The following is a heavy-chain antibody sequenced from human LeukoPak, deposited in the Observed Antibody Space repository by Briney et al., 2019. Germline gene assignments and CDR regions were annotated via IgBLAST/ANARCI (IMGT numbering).Heavy chain of an antibody. CDR3: ARSTMGARRTYDY. Sequence: ASVKVSCKASKDTFNIYDVNWVRQAAGLGLEWMGWMNPNSGNTGYAQKFQGRVTMTMNSSISTAYMELTSLTSEDTAVYYCARSTMGARRTYDYWGQGTLVTVSS. CDR2: MNPNSGNT. V-gene: IGHV1-8*01. CDR1: KDTFNIYD. D-gene: IGHD1-26*01. J-gene: IGHJ4*02.